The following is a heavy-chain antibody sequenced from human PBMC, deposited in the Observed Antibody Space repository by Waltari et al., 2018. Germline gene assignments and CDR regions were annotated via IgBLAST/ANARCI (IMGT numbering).Heavy chain of an antibody. Sequence: QVHLVQSGAEVKKPGASVKVSCKTSGDTFTGQFLNWVRQAPEQALEWMGYVRPDTDVTKYAQKFQNRITITRDTSSNTAYMELRSLRSDDTAVFYCASPFCPNGVCYSNWFGPWGQGTLVTVSS. V-gene: IGHV1-2*02. CDR3: ASPFCPNGVCYSNWFGP. J-gene: IGHJ5*02. D-gene: IGHD2-8*01. CDR2: VRPDTDVT. CDR1: GDTFTGQF.